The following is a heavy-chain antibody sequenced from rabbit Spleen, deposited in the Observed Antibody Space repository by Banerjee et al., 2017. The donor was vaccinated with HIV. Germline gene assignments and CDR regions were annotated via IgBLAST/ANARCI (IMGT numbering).Heavy chain of an antibody. J-gene: IGHJ4*01. D-gene: IGHD4-1*01. Sequence: QEQLVESGGGLVQPGGSLKLSCKASGFDFSTYSMSWVRQAPGKGLEWIGYIYSTIGYTYYASWAKGRFTISKTSSTAVTLQMTSLTVADTATYFCARVSESSGWGEDLWGPGTLVTVS. V-gene: IGHV1S45*01. CDR2: IYSTIGYT. CDR1: GFDFSTYS. CDR3: ARVSESSGWGEDL.